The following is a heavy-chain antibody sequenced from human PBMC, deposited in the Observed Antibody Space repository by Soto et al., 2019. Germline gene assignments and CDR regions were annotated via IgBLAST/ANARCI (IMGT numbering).Heavy chain of an antibody. V-gene: IGHV1-3*01. CDR3: AGVSAVAGIGGYYFHY. CDR1: GYTFTSYA. J-gene: IGHJ4*02. Sequence: QVQLVQSGAEVKKPGASVKVSCKASGYTFTSYAMHWVRQAPGQRLEWMGWINAGNGNTKYSQKFQGRVTITRDTSASTAYMELSSLRSEDTAVYYCAGVSAVAGIGGYYFHYWGQGTLVTVSS. CDR2: INAGNGNT. D-gene: IGHD6-19*01.